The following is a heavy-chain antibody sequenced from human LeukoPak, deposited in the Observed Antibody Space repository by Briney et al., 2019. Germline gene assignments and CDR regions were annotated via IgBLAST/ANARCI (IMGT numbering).Heavy chain of an antibody. J-gene: IGHJ4*02. CDR1: GFTFSSYW. Sequence: GGSLRLSCAASGFTFSSYWMCWVRQAPGRGLEWVAIIKQDGGDKYYVASVEGRFIISRDNAKNSLYLQMNSLRAEDTAVYYCLTSTRSHRFDYWGQGTLVTVSS. D-gene: IGHD2-15*01. CDR2: IKQDGGDK. CDR3: LTSTRSHRFDY. V-gene: IGHV3-7*01.